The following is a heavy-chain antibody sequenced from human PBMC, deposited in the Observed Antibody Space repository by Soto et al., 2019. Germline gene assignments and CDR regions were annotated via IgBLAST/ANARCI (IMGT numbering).Heavy chain of an antibody. CDR2: IWYDGSNK. D-gene: IGHD2-2*01. Sequence: PGGSLRLSCAASGFTFSSYGMHWVRQAPGKGLEWVAVIWYDGSNKYYADSVKGRFTISRDNSKNTLYLQMNSLRAEDTAVYYCARETDVPAAKTGYFDYGAQGALVTVSS. J-gene: IGHJ4*01. CDR1: GFTFSSYG. CDR3: ARETDVPAAKTGYFDY. V-gene: IGHV3-33*01.